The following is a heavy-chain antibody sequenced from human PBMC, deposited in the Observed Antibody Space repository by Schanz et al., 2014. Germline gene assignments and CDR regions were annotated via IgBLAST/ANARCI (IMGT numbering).Heavy chain of an antibody. CDR1: GFTVNTNY. V-gene: IGHV3-53*01. J-gene: IGHJ3*01. D-gene: IGHD5-12*01. CDR2: MYINSGST. CDR3: ARDGGRDGYNLAFDV. Sequence: EVQLVESGGDLVQPGGSLRLSCAASGFTVNTNYMSWVRQAPGKGLEWISSMYINSGSTQYADSVKGRFIISRDSSKNTLFLQMNSLRAEDTAVYFCARDGGRDGYNLAFDVWGQGTLVTVSS.